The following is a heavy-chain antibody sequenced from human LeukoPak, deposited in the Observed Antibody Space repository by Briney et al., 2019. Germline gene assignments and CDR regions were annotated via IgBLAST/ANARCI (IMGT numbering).Heavy chain of an antibody. J-gene: IGHJ3*02. CDR3: ARDEADTLTNYPGAFDI. D-gene: IGHD3-9*01. Sequence: HSTGSTNYNPSVSSRVTMSVDTSKNQFSLKLRSVTAADTAVYYCARDEADTLTNYPGAFDIWGQGTMVTISS. V-gene: IGHV4-4*07. CDR2: HSTGST.